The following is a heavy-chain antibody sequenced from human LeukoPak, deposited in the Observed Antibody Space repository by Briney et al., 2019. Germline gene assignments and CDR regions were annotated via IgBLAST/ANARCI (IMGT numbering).Heavy chain of an antibody. D-gene: IGHD3-10*01. CDR3: ASIGTMVRGGPDDT. J-gene: IGHJ5*02. V-gene: IGHV4-39*01. CDR1: GGSISSSSYY. CDR2: IYYSGST. Sequence: PSETLSLTCTVSGGSISSSSYYWGWIRQPPGKGLEWIGSIYYSGSTYYNPSLKSRVTISVDTSKNQFSLKLSSVTAADTAVYYCASIGTMVRGGPDDTWGQGTLVTVSS.